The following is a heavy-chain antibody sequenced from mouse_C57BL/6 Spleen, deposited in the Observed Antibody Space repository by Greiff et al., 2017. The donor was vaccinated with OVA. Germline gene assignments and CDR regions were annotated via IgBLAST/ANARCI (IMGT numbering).Heavy chain of an antibody. J-gene: IGHJ2*01. V-gene: IGHV5-9*01. D-gene: IGHD1-1*01. CDR1: GFTFSSYT. Sequence: DVKLVESGGGLVKPGGSLKLSCAASGFTFSSYTMSWVRQTPEKRLEWVATISGGGGNTYYPDSVKGRFTISRDNAKNTLYLQMSSLRSEDTALYYCASLYGSSYAYWGQGTTLTVSS. CDR2: ISGGGGNT. CDR3: ASLYGSSYAY.